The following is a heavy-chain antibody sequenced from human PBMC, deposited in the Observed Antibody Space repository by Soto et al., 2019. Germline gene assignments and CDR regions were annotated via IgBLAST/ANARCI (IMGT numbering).Heavy chain of an antibody. CDR1: GGTFSSYA. CDR2: IIPIFGTA. Sequence: QVQLVQSGAEVKKPGSSVKVSCKASGGTFSSYAISWVRQAPGQGLEWMGGIIPIFGTANYAQKFQGRVTITADESTSTAYRELSSLRSEDTAVYYCARLETYCGGESYVYWGQGTLVTVSS. CDR3: ARLETYCGGESYVY. V-gene: IGHV1-69*12. D-gene: IGHD2-21*01. J-gene: IGHJ4*02.